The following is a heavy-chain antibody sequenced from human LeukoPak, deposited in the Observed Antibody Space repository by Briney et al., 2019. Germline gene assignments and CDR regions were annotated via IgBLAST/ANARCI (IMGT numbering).Heavy chain of an antibody. CDR1: GYTFTKFP. CDR2: INTGNGQT. V-gene: IGHV1-3*04. CDR3: ARYFGSGSYLVY. Sequence: ASVKVSCMTSGYTFTKFPIHWVRQAPGQRLEGMGFINTGNGQTKYSQNFAGRLTMTRNTSTRTIYVEAGSVTSEHTGLSYCARYFGSGSYLVYWGESTLFTVS. D-gene: IGHD3-10*01. J-gene: IGHJ1*01.